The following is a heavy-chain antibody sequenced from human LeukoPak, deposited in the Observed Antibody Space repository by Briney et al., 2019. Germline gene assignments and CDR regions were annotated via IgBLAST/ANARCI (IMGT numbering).Heavy chain of an antibody. CDR1: GGSMSNYY. CDR3: ARDLAGDLGY. J-gene: IGHJ4*02. V-gene: IGHV4-4*07. CDR2: IYSSGSI. D-gene: IGHD6-19*01. Sequence: SETLSLTCTVSGGSMSNYYWSWIRQPAGKGLEWIGRIYSSGSINYNPSLKSRVTMSVDTSKHQFSLKVNSVTAADTAVYYCARDLAGDLGYWGQGTLVTVSS.